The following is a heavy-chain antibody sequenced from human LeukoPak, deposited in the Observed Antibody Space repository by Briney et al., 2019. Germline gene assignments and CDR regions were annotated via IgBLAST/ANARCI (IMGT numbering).Heavy chain of an antibody. Sequence: PSETLSLTCIVSGGSVSSGRYYWSWIRQPPGRGLGGIGYIYYSGSTNYNPSLKSRVTISVETSKNQFSLKLSSVTAADTAVYYCAREGGNSSGWYLGYFDYWGQPTLATVSS. V-gene: IGHV4-61*01. CDR1: GGSVSSGRYY. CDR2: IYYSGST. D-gene: IGHD6-13*01. J-gene: IGHJ4*02. CDR3: AREGGNSSGWYLGYFDY.